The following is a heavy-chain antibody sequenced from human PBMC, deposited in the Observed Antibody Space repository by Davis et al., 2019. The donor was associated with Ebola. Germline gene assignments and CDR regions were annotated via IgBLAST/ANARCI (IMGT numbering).Heavy chain of an antibody. J-gene: IGHJ6*02. Sequence: SVKVSCKASGYTFTSYDISWVRQAPGQGLEWMGGIIPIFGTANYAQKFQGRVTITADKSTSTAYMELSSLRSEDTAVYYCASVNYGGNSGDYYYGMDVWGQGTTVTVSS. V-gene: IGHV1-69*06. D-gene: IGHD4-23*01. CDR2: IIPIFGTA. CDR1: GYTFTSYD. CDR3: ASVNYGGNSGDYYYGMDV.